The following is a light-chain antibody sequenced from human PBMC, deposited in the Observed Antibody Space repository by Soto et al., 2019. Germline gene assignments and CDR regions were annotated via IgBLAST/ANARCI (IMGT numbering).Light chain of an antibody. Sequence: EIVLTQSPATLSLSPGERATLSCGASQSVSSSYLAWYQQKPGLAPRLLIYDASSRATGVPDRFSCSGSGTDFTLTISRLEPEDFAVYYCQQHGIAPVTFGQGTKLEIK. J-gene: IGKJ2*01. CDR2: DAS. CDR1: QSVSSSY. CDR3: QQHGIAPVT. V-gene: IGKV3D-20*01.